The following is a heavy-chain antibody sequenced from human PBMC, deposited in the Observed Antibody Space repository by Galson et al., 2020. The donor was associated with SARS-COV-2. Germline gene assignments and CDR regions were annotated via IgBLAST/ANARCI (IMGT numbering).Heavy chain of an antibody. D-gene: IGHD3-9*01. Sequence: GYYWTWIRQPPGKGLKCIVEINHSGSTNYNPSLNSRVPISVDTSKNQFSLKLSSVTAADTAVYFCAAFDILTGYNYWGQGTLVTVSS. V-gene: IGHV4-34*01. J-gene: IGHJ4*02. CDR2: INHSGST. CDR1: GYY. CDR3: AAFDILTGYNY.